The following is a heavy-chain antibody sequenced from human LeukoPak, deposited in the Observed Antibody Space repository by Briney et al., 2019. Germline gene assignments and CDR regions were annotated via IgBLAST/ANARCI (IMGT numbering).Heavy chain of an antibody. CDR1: GFTFSTYG. J-gene: IGHJ4*02. Sequence: GGSLRLSCEASGFTFSTYGMHWVRQAPGKGLEWVAYIRYDGSEKYYVDPVKGRFTISRDNSKNTVYLQMNSLRPEDTAVYYCAKIGAAGSWNYFDYWGQGTLVTVSS. CDR2: IRYDGSEK. CDR3: AKIGAAGSWNYFDY. D-gene: IGHD6-13*01. V-gene: IGHV3-30*02.